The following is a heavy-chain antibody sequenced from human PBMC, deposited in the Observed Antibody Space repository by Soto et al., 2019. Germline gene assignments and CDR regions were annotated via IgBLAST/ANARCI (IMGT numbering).Heavy chain of an antibody. D-gene: IGHD3-22*01. Sequence: SETLSLTCAVSGGPISSSNWWSWVRQPPGKGLEWIGEIYHSGSTNYNPSLKSRVTISVDKSKNQFSLKLSSVTAADTAVYYCARTKYDGPLDYYDSSGYYFPGYYYGMDVWGQGTTVTVS. J-gene: IGHJ6*02. CDR1: GGPISSSNW. CDR3: ARTKYDGPLDYYDSSGYYFPGYYYGMDV. CDR2: IYHSGST. V-gene: IGHV4-4*02.